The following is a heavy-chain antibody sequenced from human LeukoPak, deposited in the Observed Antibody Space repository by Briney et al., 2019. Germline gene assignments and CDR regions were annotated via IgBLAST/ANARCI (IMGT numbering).Heavy chain of an antibody. CDR1: GGTFSSYA. J-gene: IGHJ4*02. D-gene: IGHD3-16*02. Sequence: SVKVSRKASGGTFSSYAISWVRQAPGQGLEWMGGIIPIFGTANYAQKFQGRVTITADESTSTAYMELSSLRSEDTAVYYCASGALSELGELSSTPFDYWGKGTLVTVSS. CDR3: ASGALSELGELSSTPFDY. CDR2: IIPIFGTA. V-gene: IGHV1-69*13.